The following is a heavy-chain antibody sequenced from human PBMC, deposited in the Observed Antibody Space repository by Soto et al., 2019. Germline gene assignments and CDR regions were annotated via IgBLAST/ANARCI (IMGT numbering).Heavy chain of an antibody. CDR1: GFTFSSYS. V-gene: IGHV3-21*01. Sequence: PGGSLRLSCAASGFTFSSYSMNWVRQAPGKGLEWVSSISSSSRYIYYADSVKGRFTISRDNAKNSLYLQMNSLRAEDTAVYYCARDALDSELARMFDSWGQGTLVTVSS. CDR3: ARDALDSELARMFDS. D-gene: IGHD1-26*01. J-gene: IGHJ4*02. CDR2: ISSSSRYI.